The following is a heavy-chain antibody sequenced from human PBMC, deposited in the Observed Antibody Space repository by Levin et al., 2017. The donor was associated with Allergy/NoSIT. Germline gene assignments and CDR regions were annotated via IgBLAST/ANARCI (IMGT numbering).Heavy chain of an antibody. CDR3: ARDGYCTGGVCPLDY. Sequence: EASVKVSCKASGYTFTSYYIHWVRQAPGQGLEWMGIIFPSGGSTSYAQKFQGRVTMTRDTSTSTVYMELSSLRSEDTAVYYCARDGYCTGGVCPLDYWGQGTLVTVSS. D-gene: IGHD2-8*02. V-gene: IGHV1-46*01. J-gene: IGHJ4*02. CDR1: GYTFTSYY. CDR2: IFPSGGST.